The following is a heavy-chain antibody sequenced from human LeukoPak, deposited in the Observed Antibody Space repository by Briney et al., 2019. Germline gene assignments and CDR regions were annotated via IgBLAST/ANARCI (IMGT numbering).Heavy chain of an antibody. V-gene: IGHV1-2*04. CDR2: INPNSGGT. Sequence: ASVKVSCKASGYTFTGYYMHWVRQAPGQGLEWMGWINPNSGGTNYAQKFQGWVTMTKETSISTAYMELSRLRSDDTAVYYCARGGYYGSHIDNWFDPWGQGTLVTVSS. CDR3: ARGGYYGSHIDNWFDP. D-gene: IGHD3-10*01. J-gene: IGHJ5*02. CDR1: GYTFTGYY.